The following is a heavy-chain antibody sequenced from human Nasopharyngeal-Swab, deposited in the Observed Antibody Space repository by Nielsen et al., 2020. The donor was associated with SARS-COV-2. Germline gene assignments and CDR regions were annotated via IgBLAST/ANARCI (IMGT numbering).Heavy chain of an antibody. V-gene: IGHV1-2*06. D-gene: IGHD6-19*01. Sequence: ASVKVSCKASGYTFTGYYMHWVRQAPGQGLEWMGRINPNSGGTNYAQKFQGRVTMTRDTSISTAYMELSRLGSDDTAVYYCATTLQWLVTNWFDPWGQGTLVTVSS. CDR3: ATTLQWLVTNWFDP. J-gene: IGHJ5*02. CDR2: INPNSGGT. CDR1: GYTFTGYY.